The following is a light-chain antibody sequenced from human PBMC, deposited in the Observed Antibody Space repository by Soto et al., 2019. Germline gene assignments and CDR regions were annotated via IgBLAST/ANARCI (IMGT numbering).Light chain of an antibody. CDR1: QSVNSN. CDR2: GAS. V-gene: IGKV3-15*01. J-gene: IGKJ1*01. CDR3: QQYNNWLWT. Sequence: EIVMTQSPATLSVSPGETATLSCRASQSVNSNLVWYQQKPGQAPRLLIYGASTRATGIPGRFSGSGYGTEFTLSISSLQSEDFAVYYCQQYNNWLWTFGQGTKVEIK.